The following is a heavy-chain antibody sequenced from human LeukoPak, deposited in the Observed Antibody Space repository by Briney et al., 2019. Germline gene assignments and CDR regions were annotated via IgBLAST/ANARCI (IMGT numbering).Heavy chain of an antibody. CDR3: ARAGYCSSTSCFDY. CDR2: ISSSSSTI. J-gene: IGHJ4*02. Sequence: GGSMTLSCAPSALTFTIYSMKCVRQAAGEGREWVSYISSSSSTIYYANSVEGRLTLSRHPGKNSLYLQVNCLRAEDPGVYYGARAGYCSSTSCFDYWGQGTLVTVSS. D-gene: IGHD2-2*01. V-gene: IGHV3-48*01. CDR1: ALTFTIYS.